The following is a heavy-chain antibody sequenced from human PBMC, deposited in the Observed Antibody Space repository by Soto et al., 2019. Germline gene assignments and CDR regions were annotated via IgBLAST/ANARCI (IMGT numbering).Heavy chain of an antibody. Sequence: VGSLRLSCAASGFTFSSYAMSWVRQAPGKGLEWVSAISGSGGSTYYADSVKGRFTISRDNSKNTLYLQMNSLRAEDTAVYYCAKSWSGGPIIDYWGQGTLVTVSS. V-gene: IGHV3-23*01. CDR2: ISGSGGST. D-gene: IGHD2-15*01. CDR1: GFTFSSYA. CDR3: AKSWSGGPIIDY. J-gene: IGHJ4*02.